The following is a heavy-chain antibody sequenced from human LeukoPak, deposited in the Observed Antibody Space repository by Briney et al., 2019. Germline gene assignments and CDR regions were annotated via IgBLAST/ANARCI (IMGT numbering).Heavy chain of an antibody. CDR1: GGPISNYY. CDR3: ARHCSGDCYSLFDY. Sequence: PSETLSLTCNVSGGPISNYYWSWIRQPPANGQEWIGYIYYSGSTNYNPSLKSRVTIPVDTSKNQFSLKLSSVTAADTAVYYCARHCSGDCYSLFDYWGQGILVTVSS. J-gene: IGHJ4*02. V-gene: IGHV4-59*08. CDR2: IYYSGST. D-gene: IGHD2-21*02.